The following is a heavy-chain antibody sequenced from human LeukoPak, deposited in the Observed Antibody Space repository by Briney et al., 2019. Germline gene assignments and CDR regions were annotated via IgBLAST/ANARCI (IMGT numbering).Heavy chain of an antibody. J-gene: IGHJ3*02. D-gene: IGHD3-16*02. V-gene: IGHV1-58*02. CDR1: GFTFSNSA. CDR2: IVIGSGSP. CDR3: AAEDDYVWKNYRSLDI. Sequence: ASVKVSCKASGFTFSNSAIQWVRQARGQRLEWIGWIVIGSGSPNYAQKFQERVTITRGMSTNTAYMEVSSLTSEDTAVYYCAAEDDYVWKNYRSLDIWGQGTMVTVSS.